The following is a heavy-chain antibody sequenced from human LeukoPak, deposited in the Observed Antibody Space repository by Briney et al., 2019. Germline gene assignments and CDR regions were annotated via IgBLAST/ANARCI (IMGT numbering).Heavy chain of an antibody. CDR3: ARPLAPVMLNALDI. Sequence: ASVKVPCKASGYTFMNFYIHWVRQAPGQGLEWMGVINPSGGSTDYSQKFQGRVTMTRDTTTRTVYMELSSLRSEDTAVYYCARPLAPVMLNALDIWGQGTMVTVSS. D-gene: IGHD2-8*01. CDR1: GYTFMNFY. CDR2: INPSGGST. J-gene: IGHJ3*02. V-gene: IGHV1-46*01.